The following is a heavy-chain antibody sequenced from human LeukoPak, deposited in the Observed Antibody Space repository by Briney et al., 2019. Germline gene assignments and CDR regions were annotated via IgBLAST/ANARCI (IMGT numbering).Heavy chain of an antibody. V-gene: IGHV3-23*01. Sequence: AGGSLRLPCAASGFTFSSYAMSWVRQAPGKGLEWVSAISGSGGSTYYADSVKGRFTISRDNSKNTLYLQMNSLRAEDTAVYYCALPMVRGVTSNYYYGMDVWGQGTTVTVSS. CDR2: ISGSGGST. D-gene: IGHD3-10*01. CDR1: GFTFSSYA. CDR3: ALPMVRGVTSNYYYGMDV. J-gene: IGHJ6*02.